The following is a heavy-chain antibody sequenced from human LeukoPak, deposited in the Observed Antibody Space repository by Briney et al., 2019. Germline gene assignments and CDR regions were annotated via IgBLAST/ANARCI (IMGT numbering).Heavy chain of an antibody. J-gene: IGHJ4*02. CDR3: ARDDVTMVRGVPFDY. D-gene: IGHD3-10*01. Sequence: ASVKVSCKASGYTFTSYDINWVRQAPGQGLEWMGIINPSGGSTSYAQKFQGRVTMTRDTSTSTVYMELSSLRSEDTAVYYCARDDVTMVRGVPFDYWGQGTLVTVSS. CDR1: GYTFTSYD. CDR2: INPSGGST. V-gene: IGHV1-46*01.